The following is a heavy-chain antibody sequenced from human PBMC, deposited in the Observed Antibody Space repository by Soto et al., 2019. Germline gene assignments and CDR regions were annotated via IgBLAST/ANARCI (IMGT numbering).Heavy chain of an antibody. CDR2: IKSKTDGGTT. CDR1: GFTFSNAW. J-gene: IGHJ4*01. Sequence: GGSLRLSCAASGFTFSNAWITWVRQAPGKGLKWVGRIKSKTDGGTTDYAELVKGRFAISRDDSNNMVYLQMNSLKIEDTAVYYCTTDSYSTIIIVRFDYWGHGTLVTVSS. D-gene: IGHD3-22*01. CDR3: TTDSYSTIIIVRFDY. V-gene: IGHV3-15*07.